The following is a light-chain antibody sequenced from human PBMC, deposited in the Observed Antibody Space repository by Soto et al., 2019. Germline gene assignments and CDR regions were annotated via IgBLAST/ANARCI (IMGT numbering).Light chain of an antibody. Sequence: EIVLTQSPGTLSLSPGERATLSCRASPSISSSYLAWYQQKPGQAPRLLIYGASSRATGIPDRFSGSGSGTDFPLTISRLEPEDFAVYYCQQYGSSPTFGQGTKVEIK. J-gene: IGKJ1*01. CDR3: QQYGSSPT. V-gene: IGKV3-20*01. CDR1: PSISSSY. CDR2: GAS.